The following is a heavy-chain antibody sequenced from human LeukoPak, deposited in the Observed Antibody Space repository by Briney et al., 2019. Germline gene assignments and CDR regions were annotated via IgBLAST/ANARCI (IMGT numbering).Heavy chain of an antibody. CDR2: TSGSGGST. J-gene: IGHJ5*02. CDR1: GFTFTSYA. CDR3: AKADTVYAQYNWFDP. V-gene: IGHV3-23*01. Sequence: PGGSLRLSCGASGFTFTSYAMSWVRQAPGKGLEWVSTTSGSGGSTYYADSVKGRFTISRDNSKNTLYLQMNSLRAEDTAVYHCAKADTVYAQYNWFDPWGQGTLVTVSS. D-gene: IGHD5/OR15-5a*01.